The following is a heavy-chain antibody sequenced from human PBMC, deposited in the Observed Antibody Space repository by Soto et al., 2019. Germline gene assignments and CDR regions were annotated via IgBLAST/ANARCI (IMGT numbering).Heavy chain of an antibody. Sequence: QVQLQESGPGLVKPSQTLSLTCTVSGVSINSDGYYWSWIRQHPGKGLEWIGYIYFSGSTYYNPSLKSRVTISVGTSKNQFSLKLSSVTAADTAVYYCARRGSGSYIFDFWGQGTQVTVSS. CDR3: ARRGSGSYIFDF. D-gene: IGHD3-10*01. V-gene: IGHV4-31*03. J-gene: IGHJ4*02. CDR2: IYFSGST. CDR1: GVSINSDGYY.